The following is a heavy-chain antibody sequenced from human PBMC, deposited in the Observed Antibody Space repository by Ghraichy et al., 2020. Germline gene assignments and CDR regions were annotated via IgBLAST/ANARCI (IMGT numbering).Heavy chain of an antibody. CDR2: IFHSGST. CDR3: AREIDQLRYFDS. D-gene: IGHD2-2*01. J-gene: IGHJ4*02. CDR1: GDSIISNNW. V-gene: IGHV4-4*02. Sequence: SETLSLTCAVSGDSIISNNWLSWVRQPPGKGLEWIGEIFHSGSTNYNPSLKSRITISLDKSKNQFSLKMTSVTAADTAVYYCAREIDQLRYFDSWGQGTLVTVSS.